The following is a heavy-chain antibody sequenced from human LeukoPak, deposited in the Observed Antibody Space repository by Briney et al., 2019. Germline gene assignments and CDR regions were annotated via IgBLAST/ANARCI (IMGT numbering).Heavy chain of an antibody. CDR2: ISSSGTTK. Sequence: GGSLRLSCAASGFTFSSYAMSWVRQAPGKGLEWVSSISSSGTTKYYADSVKGRFTISRDNAKNSLYLQMSSLRAEDTAVYYCAREITYYYDSGGYWDAFDIWGQGTMVTVSS. J-gene: IGHJ3*02. CDR3: AREITYYYDSGGYWDAFDI. D-gene: IGHD3-22*01. V-gene: IGHV3-48*04. CDR1: GFTFSSYA.